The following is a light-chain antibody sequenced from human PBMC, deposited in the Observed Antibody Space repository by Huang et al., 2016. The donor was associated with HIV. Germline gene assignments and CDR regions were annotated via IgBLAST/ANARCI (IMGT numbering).Light chain of an antibody. CDR3: QQYDDWPPWT. CDR2: DGS. Sequence: EIVMTQSPATLSVSPGERAPLSCRASQNISRLAWYQQKSGQAPRLLIYDGSSRATGIPARFSGSGSGTEFTLTVSSLQSEDFALYYCQQYDDWPPWTFGQGTQVDI. CDR1: QNISR. J-gene: IGKJ1*01. V-gene: IGKV3-15*01.